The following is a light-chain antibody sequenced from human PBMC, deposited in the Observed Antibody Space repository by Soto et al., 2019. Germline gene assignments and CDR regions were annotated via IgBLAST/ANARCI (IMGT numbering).Light chain of an antibody. J-gene: IGKJ4*01. CDR3: QQYDERPPNRS. Sequence: EIVMTQSPATLSVSPGERATLSCRASQSVSTNLAWYQQKPGQAPRLLIYAASVRATGIPARFSGSGSGTEFTLTLSSLQSEDFAVYYCQQYDERPPNRSFGGGTKVEIK. CDR1: QSVSTN. V-gene: IGKV3-15*01. CDR2: AAS.